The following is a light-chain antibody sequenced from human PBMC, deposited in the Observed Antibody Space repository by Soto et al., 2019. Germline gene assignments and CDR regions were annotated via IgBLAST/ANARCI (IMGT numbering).Light chain of an antibody. CDR3: LQYNGYYRT. J-gene: IGKJ1*01. V-gene: IGKV1-5*01. Sequence: DIQMTQSPSTLSASVGDIVTITCRASQSISTWLAWYQQKPGKAPKFLIFDGSSLQSGAPSRFSGSGSGTTFTLTISSLQSDDFATYYCLQYNGYYRTFGQGTKVDIK. CDR1: QSISTW. CDR2: DGS.